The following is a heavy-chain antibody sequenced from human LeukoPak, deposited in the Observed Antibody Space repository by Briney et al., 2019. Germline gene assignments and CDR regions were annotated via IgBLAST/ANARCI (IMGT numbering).Heavy chain of an antibody. D-gene: IGHD1-1*01. V-gene: IGHV4-59*01. CDR2: IYYSGST. CDR3: ARGYMAYYFDY. CDR1: GGSISSYY. J-gene: IGHJ4*02. Sequence: PSETLSLTCTVSGGSISSYYWSWIRQPPGKGLERIGYIYYSGSTNYNPFLKSRVTISVDTSKNQFSLKLRSVTAADTAVYYCARGYMAYYFDYWGQGTLVTVSS.